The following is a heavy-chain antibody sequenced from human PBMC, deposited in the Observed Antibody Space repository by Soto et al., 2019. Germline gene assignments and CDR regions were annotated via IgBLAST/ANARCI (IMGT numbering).Heavy chain of an antibody. V-gene: IGHV1-58*02. CDR2: SVVGSGNT. J-gene: IGHJ3*02. CDR1: GFTFTSSA. D-gene: IGHD4-17*01. CDR3: ATDYGDYDHAFDI. Sequence: GASVKVSCKASGFTFTSSAMQWVRQARGQRLEWIGWSVVGSGNTNYAQKFQERVTITRDMSTSTAYMELSSLRSEDTAVYYCATDYGDYDHAFDIWGQGTMVTVSS.